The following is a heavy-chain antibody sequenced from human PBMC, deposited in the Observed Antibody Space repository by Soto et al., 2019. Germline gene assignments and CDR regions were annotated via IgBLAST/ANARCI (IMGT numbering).Heavy chain of an antibody. J-gene: IGHJ6*03. CDR3: ARGSAVTTLGGNEYYSYYMDF. D-gene: IGHD3-16*01. CDR1: GYTFTSYD. V-gene: IGHV1-8*01. Sequence: GASVKVSCKASGYTFTSYDINWVRQATGQGLEWMGWMNPNSGNTGYAQKFQGRVTMTRNTSISTAYMELSSLRSEDTAVYYCARGSAVTTLGGNEYYSYYMDFWGKGTMVTVSS. CDR2: MNPNSGNT.